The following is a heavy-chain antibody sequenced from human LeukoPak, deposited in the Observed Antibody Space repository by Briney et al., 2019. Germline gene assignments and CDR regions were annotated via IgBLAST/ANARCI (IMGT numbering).Heavy chain of an antibody. D-gene: IGHD2-2*01. J-gene: IGHJ4*02. V-gene: IGHV1-18*01. Sequence: ASVRVSCKASGYTFTSYGISWVRQAPGQGLEWMGWISAYNGNTNYAQKLQGRVTMTTDTSTSTAYMELRSLRSDDTAVYYCARDRCSSTSCYYSEGDYWGQGTLVTVSS. CDR1: GYTFTSYG. CDR2: ISAYNGNT. CDR3: ARDRCSSTSCYYSEGDY.